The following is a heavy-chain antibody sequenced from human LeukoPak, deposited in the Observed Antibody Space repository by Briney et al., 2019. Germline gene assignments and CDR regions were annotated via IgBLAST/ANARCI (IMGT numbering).Heavy chain of an antibody. CDR2: IGTAGDT. D-gene: IGHD3-10*01. Sequence: GGSLRLSCAASGFTFSSYDMHWVRQATGKGLEWVSAIGTAGDTYYPGSVKGRFTISRENAKNSLYLQMNRLRAGDTAVYYCARGTTELLWFGEPTLYYFDYWGQGTLVTVSS. CDR3: ARGTTELLWFGEPTLYYFDY. V-gene: IGHV3-13*01. CDR1: GFTFSSYD. J-gene: IGHJ4*02.